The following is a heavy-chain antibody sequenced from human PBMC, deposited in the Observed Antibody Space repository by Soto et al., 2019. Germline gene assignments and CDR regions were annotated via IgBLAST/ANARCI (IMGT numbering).Heavy chain of an antibody. J-gene: IGHJ3*02. D-gene: IGHD2-15*01. Sequence: ASVKVSCKASGYFFTDYYIHWVRQAPGQGLEWMGWINPNSGGTTFAEKFEARVTLTRDTSISTVYMELSRLRSDDTAVHYCARDDGQSRDIFDIWGQGTMVTVSS. CDR1: GYFFTDYY. CDR2: INPNSGGT. V-gene: IGHV1-2*02. CDR3: ARDDGQSRDIFDI.